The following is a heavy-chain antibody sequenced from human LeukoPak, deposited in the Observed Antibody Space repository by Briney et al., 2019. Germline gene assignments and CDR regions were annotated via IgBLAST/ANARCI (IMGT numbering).Heavy chain of an antibody. V-gene: IGHV3-21*01. CDR1: GFTFSNYA. D-gene: IGHD3-10*02. CDR2: IGSSTGFI. J-gene: IGHJ6*04. Sequence: GGSLRLSCAASGFTFSNYAMNWVRQAPGKGLEWVSSIGSSTGFIKYADSVKGRFTISRDTAKNSLYLQMNSLRAEDTAVYYCAELGITMIGGVWGKGTTVTISS. CDR3: AELGITMIGGV.